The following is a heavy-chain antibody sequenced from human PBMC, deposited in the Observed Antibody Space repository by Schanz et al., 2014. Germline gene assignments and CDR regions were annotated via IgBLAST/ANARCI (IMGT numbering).Heavy chain of an antibody. Sequence: EVQLVESGGGVVRPGGSLRLSCATSGFSLDIFAVSWVRQAPGKGLEWVSGISGSGASTYYADSVKGRFTISRDNSKNTLYLQMNSLRAEDTAVYYCAKGRFGELSAFDIWGQGTMVTVSS. J-gene: IGHJ3*02. V-gene: IGHV3-23*04. CDR2: ISGSGAST. D-gene: IGHD3-10*01. CDR3: AKGRFGELSAFDI. CDR1: GFSLDIFA.